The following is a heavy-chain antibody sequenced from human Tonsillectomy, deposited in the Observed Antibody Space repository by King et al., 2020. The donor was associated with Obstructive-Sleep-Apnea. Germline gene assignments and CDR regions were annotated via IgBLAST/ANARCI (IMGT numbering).Heavy chain of an antibody. J-gene: IGHJ4*02. CDR2: ISSNGVNT. CDR3: VKDCDFWNPGGKFDY. V-gene: IGHV3-64D*09. Sequence: VQLVESGGGLVQPGGSLRLSCSASGFTFSSYAMEWVRQAPGKGLEYVSAISSNGVNTYYADSVKGRFTISRDNSKNTLYLQMSSLRPEDTAVYYCVKDCDFWNPGGKFDYWGQGTLVTVSS. CDR1: GFTFSSYA. D-gene: IGHD3-3*01.